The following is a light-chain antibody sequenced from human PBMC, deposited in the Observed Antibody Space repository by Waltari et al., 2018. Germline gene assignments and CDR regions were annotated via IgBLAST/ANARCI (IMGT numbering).Light chain of an antibody. CDR3: AAWDDSLSGPV. CDR2: RNN. J-gene: IGLJ2*01. V-gene: IGLV1-47*01. CDR1: SSNIGSND. Sequence: QSVLTQPPSASGTPGQRVTISCSGSSSNIGSNDVNWYQQRPGTAPKLLIYRNNQRPSGVPDRFSGSKSGTSASLAISGLRSEDEADYYCAAWDDSLSGPVFGGGTKLTVL.